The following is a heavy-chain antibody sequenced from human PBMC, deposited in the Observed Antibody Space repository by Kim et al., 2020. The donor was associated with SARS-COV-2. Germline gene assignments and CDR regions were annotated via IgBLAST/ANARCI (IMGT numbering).Heavy chain of an antibody. CDR1: GGSISSGGYY. CDR3: AREDSYGLYFDY. CDR2: IYYSGST. J-gene: IGHJ4*02. V-gene: IGHV4-31*03. Sequence: SETLSLTCTVSGGSISSGGYYWNWIRQHPGKGLEWIGYIYYSGSTYYNPSLKSRVTISLDTSKNQFSLKLTSVTAADTAVYYCAREDSYGLYFDYWGQGTLVTVSS. D-gene: IGHD5-18*01.